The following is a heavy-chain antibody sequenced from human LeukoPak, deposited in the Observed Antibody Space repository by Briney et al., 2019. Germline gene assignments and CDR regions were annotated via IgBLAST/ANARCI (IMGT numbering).Heavy chain of an antibody. D-gene: IGHD2-15*01. V-gene: IGHV1-2*06. J-gene: IGHJ4*02. Sequence: ASVKVSCKASGYIFTDYYMHWVRQAPGQELGWMGRINPNSGGTNYAQKFQGRVTMTRDTSISTAYMELSGLRSDDTAVYFCARGGGRSWVDYWGQGALVTVSS. CDR1: GYIFTDYY. CDR3: ARGGGRSWVDY. CDR2: INPNSGGT.